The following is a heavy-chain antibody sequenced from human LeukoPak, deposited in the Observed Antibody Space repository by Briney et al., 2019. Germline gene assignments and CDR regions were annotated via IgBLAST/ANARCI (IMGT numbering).Heavy chain of an antibody. Sequence: SETLSLTCTVSGYSISSGYYWGWIRQPPGKGLEWIGSIYHSGSTYYNPSLKSRVTISVDTSKNQFSLKLSSVTAADTAVYYCARYYYDSSGYSPTVAFDIWGQGTMVTVSS. CDR3: ARYYYDSSGYSPTVAFDI. CDR1: GYSISSGYY. CDR2: IYHSGST. D-gene: IGHD3-22*01. J-gene: IGHJ3*02. V-gene: IGHV4-38-2*02.